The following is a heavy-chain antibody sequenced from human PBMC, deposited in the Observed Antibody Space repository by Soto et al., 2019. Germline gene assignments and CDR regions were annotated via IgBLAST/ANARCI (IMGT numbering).Heavy chain of an antibody. D-gene: IGHD2-2*01. CDR3: ARDLREYQLLSSTNYYGMDV. V-gene: IGHV3-23*01. CDR1: GFTVNSNY. J-gene: IGHJ6*02. CDR2: ISGSGGST. Sequence: PGGSLRLSCAASGFTVNSNYMSWVRQAPGKGLEWVSAISGSGGSTYYADSVKGRFTISRDNSKNTLYLQMSSLRGEDTAVYYCARDLREYQLLSSTNYYGMDVWGQGTTVTVSS.